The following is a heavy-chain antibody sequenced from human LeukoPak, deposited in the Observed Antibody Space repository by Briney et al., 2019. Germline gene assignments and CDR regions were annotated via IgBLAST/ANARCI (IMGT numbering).Heavy chain of an antibody. J-gene: IGHJ6*03. CDR2: ISSSGSTI. CDR1: GFTFSDYY. D-gene: IGHD2-2*01. CDR3: ARDRCSSTSCYANYYYYMDV. V-gene: IGHV3-11*01. Sequence: GGSLILSCAASGFTFSDYYMSWIRQAPGKGLEWVSYISSSGSTIYYADSVKGRFTISRDNAKNSLYLQMNSLRAEDTAVYYCARDRCSSTSCYANYYYYMDVWGKGTTVTVSS.